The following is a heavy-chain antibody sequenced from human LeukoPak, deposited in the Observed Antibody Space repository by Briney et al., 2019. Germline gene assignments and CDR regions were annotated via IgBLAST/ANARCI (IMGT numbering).Heavy chain of an antibody. D-gene: IGHD3-10*01. CDR2: IYYSGST. CDR1: GGSISSYY. Sequence: PSETLSLTCTVSGGSISSYYWRWIRQPPGKGLEWIGYIYYSGSTNYNPSLKSRVTISVDTSKNQFSLKLSSVTAADTAVYYCARGSGYYFDYWGQGTLVTVSS. CDR3: ARGSGYYFDY. V-gene: IGHV4-59*01. J-gene: IGHJ4*02.